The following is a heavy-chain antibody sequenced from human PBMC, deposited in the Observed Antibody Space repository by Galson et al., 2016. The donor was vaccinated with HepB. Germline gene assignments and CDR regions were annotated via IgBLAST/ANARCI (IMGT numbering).Heavy chain of an antibody. Sequence: SLRLSCAASGFIFSNYALTWVRQTPGKGLEWVSSITGSGSRTYYAVSVEGRYTISRDNSKNTVYLQMNSLRAEDTAVYYCAKSGPGGWYRNYYGLNVRGQGTTVAV. CDR2: ITGSGSRT. V-gene: IGHV3-23*01. J-gene: IGHJ6*02. CDR3: AKSGPGGWYRNYYGLNV. CDR1: GFIFSNYA. D-gene: IGHD1-1*01.